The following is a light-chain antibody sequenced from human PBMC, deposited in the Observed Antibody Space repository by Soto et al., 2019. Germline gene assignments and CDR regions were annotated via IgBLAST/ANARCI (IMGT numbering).Light chain of an antibody. CDR3: QQGHSNPIT. J-gene: IGKJ5*01. V-gene: IGKV1-39*01. CDR2: AAS. CDR1: ETISTY. Sequence: DIQMTQSPSSLSASVGDRVTITCRTSETISTYVNWYQKKPGKAPKLLIYAASSLQSGVPPRFSGSGSGTDFTLTISSLQPEDFATYYCQQGHSNPITLGQGTRLEIK.